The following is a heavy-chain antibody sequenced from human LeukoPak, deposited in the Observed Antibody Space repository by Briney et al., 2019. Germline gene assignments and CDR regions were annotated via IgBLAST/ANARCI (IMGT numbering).Heavy chain of an antibody. Sequence: SSETLSLTCTVSGGSISSYYWGWIRQPPGKGLEWIGSIYHSGSTYYNPSLKSRVTISVDTSKNQFSLKLSSVTAADTAVYYCARDRPPLYYYDSSAPDAFDIWGQGTMVTVSS. V-gene: IGHV4-38-2*02. J-gene: IGHJ3*02. CDR2: IYHSGST. CDR1: GGSISSYY. CDR3: ARDRPPLYYYDSSAPDAFDI. D-gene: IGHD3-22*01.